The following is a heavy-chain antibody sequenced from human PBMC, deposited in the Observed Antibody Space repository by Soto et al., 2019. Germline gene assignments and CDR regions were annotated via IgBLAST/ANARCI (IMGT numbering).Heavy chain of an antibody. CDR2: IYHSGST. D-gene: IGHD2-2*01. CDR3: AVGYCSSSSCSREYYQH. Sequence: SETLSLTCAVSGYSISSGYYWGWIRQPPGKGLEWIGSIYHSGSTFYSPSLKSRVTISVDRSQKQFSLRLGSVTAADTAVYYCAVGYCSSSSCSREYYQHWGQGTLGTVSS. CDR1: GYSISSGYY. J-gene: IGHJ1*01. V-gene: IGHV4-38-2*01.